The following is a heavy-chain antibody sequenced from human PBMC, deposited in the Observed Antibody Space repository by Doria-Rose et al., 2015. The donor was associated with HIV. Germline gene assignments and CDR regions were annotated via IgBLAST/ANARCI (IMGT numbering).Heavy chain of an antibody. D-gene: IGHD3-3*01. CDR3: ARMGSYREIDY. J-gene: IGHJ4*02. CDR1: GASVSSRGYY. Sequence: PGLVKPSETLSLPCRVSGASVSSRGYYWNWIRQVPGKGLESLGYTYYTGTSDYSPSLKSRLNMAVDTSKNQFSLKLSFVTVADTAVYYCARMGSYREIDYWDQGALVIVSA. CDR2: TYYTGTS. V-gene: IGHV4-31*03.